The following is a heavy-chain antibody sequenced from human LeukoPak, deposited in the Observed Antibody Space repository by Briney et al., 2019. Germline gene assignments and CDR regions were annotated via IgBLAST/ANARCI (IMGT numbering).Heavy chain of an antibody. J-gene: IGHJ4*02. D-gene: IGHD5-18*01. CDR3: ARGAAGYSYG. V-gene: IGHV4-59*01. CDR1: GGSISSYY. Sequence: KPSETLSLTSTVSGGSISSYYWSWIRQPPGKGLEWIGYFYYSGSTNYNPSLKSRVTISVDTSKNQFSLRLSSVTAADTAVYYCARGAAGYSYGWGQGTLVTVSS. CDR2: FYYSGST.